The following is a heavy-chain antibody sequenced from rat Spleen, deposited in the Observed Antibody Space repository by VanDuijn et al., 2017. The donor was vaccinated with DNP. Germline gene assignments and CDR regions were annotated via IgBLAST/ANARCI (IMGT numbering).Heavy chain of an antibody. CDR3: ARHGRYYGYYFDY. CDR2: ISTSGGST. Sequence: EVQLVESGRGLVQPGRSLKLSCAASGFTFSNYDMAWVRQAPTKGLEWVASISTSGGSTYYRDSVKGRFTVSRDNAKSTLYLQMDSLRSEDTATYYCARHGRYYGYYFDYWGQGVMVTVSS. V-gene: IGHV5S23*01. J-gene: IGHJ2*01. D-gene: IGHD1-6*01. CDR1: GFTFSNYD.